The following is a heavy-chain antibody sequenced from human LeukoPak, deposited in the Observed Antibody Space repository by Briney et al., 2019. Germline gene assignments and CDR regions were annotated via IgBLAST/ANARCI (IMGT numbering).Heavy chain of an antibody. CDR3: ARDPMYSGSYYTQIAFNI. Sequence: XRXHNGKRKYAQKLQGRVTMTTDTSTSTAYMELRSLRSDDTAVYYCARDPMYSGSYYTQIAFNIWGQGTMVTVSS. CDR2: XRXHNGKR. V-gene: IGHV1-18*01. J-gene: IGHJ3*02. D-gene: IGHD1-26*01.